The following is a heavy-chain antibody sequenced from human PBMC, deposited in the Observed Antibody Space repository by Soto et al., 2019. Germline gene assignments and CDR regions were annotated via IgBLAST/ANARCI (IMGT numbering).Heavy chain of an antibody. J-gene: IGHJ6*02. CDR3: TRGVGYYYYGMDV. V-gene: IGHV3-49*05. CDR1: GFTFGDYA. D-gene: IGHD2-15*01. CDR2: IRSKAYGGTT. Sequence: KTGGSLRLSCTASGFTFGDYAMSWLRQAPGKGLEWVGFIRSKAYGGTTEYAASVKGRFTISRDDSKSIAYLQMNSLKTEDTAVYYCTRGVGYYYYGMDVWGQGTTVTVSS.